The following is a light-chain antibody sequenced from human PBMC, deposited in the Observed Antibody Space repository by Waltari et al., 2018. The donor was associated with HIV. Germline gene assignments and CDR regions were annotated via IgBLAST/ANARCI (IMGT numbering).Light chain of an antibody. CDR1: QSRLYRSNNLNY. CDR2: WAS. CDR3: QKNYMTPWT. Sequence: IVTTQSPDSLAACLRETATIHCKSSQSRLYRSNNLNYLAWYQQKPGQPPKLLIYWASTRESAVPYRFSGSGSGTDFTLTINSLQAGDVAVYVCQKNYMTPWTFGQGTKVEI. V-gene: IGKV4-1*01. J-gene: IGKJ1*01.